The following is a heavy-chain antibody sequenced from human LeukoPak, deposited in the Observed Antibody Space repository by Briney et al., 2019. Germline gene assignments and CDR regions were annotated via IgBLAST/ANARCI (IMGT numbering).Heavy chain of an antibody. CDR1: GGSISSSSYY. V-gene: IGHV4-39*07. J-gene: IGHJ6*03. D-gene: IGHD1-20*01. CDR2: INHSGST. CDR3: ARGHEGCPYNWNYCYYMDV. Sequence: SETLSLTCTVSGGSISSSSYYWGWIRQPPGKGLEWIGEINHSGSTNYNPSLKSRVTISVDTSKNQFSLKLSSVTAADTAVYYCARGHEGCPYNWNYCYYMDVWGKGTTVTVSS.